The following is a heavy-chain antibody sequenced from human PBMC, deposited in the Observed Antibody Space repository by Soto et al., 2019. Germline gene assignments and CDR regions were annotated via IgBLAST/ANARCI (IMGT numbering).Heavy chain of an antibody. CDR2: ISSNGGST. Sequence: PGGSLRLSCASSGFTFSSYAMHWVRQASGKGLEYVSAISSNGGSTYYANSVKGRFTISRDNSKNTLYLQMGSLRAEDMAVYYCARASGSYYPFNWFDP. CDR3: ARASGSYYPFNWFDP. J-gene: IGHJ5*02. CDR1: GFTFSSYA. D-gene: IGHD1-26*01. V-gene: IGHV3-64*01.